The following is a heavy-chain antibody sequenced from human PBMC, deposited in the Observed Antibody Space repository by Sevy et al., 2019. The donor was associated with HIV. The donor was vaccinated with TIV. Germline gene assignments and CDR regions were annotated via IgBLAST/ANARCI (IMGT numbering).Heavy chain of an antibody. CDR3: ARDYGRRVPAVIASSPENYYYYYGMDV. D-gene: IGHD2-2*01. J-gene: IGHJ6*02. V-gene: IGHV3-30*04. Sequence: GGSLRLSCAASGFTFSSYAMHWVRQAPGKGLEWVAVISYDGSNKYYADSVKGRFTISRDNSKNTLYLQMNSLRAEDTAVYYCARDYGRRVPAVIASSPENYYYYYGMDVWGQGTTVTVSS. CDR2: ISYDGSNK. CDR1: GFTFSSYA.